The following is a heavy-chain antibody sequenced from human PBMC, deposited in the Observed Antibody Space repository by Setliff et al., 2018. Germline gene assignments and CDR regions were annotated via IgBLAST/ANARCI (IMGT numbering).Heavy chain of an antibody. CDR2: ISHSGST. J-gene: IGHJ6*02. CDR1: GGSFNVYF. D-gene: IGHD3-10*01. Sequence: SETLSLTCAVYGGSFNVYFWSWIRQPPGKGLEWIGEISHSGSTNYNPSLKSRVTMSVDKSKNQFSLKLKSVTAADTAVYYCARLSWDGLRYHGLDVWGQGTTVTVSS. CDR3: ARLSWDGLRYHGLDV. V-gene: IGHV4-34*01.